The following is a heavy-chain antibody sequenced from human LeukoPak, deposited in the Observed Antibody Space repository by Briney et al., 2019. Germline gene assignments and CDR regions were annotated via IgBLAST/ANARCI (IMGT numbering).Heavy chain of an antibody. CDR1: GFTFSSYS. V-gene: IGHV3-21*01. D-gene: IGHD5-18*01. CDR2: ISSSSSYI. J-gene: IGHJ4*02. Sequence: GGSLRLSCAASGFTFSSYSMNWVRQAPGKGLEWVSSISSSSSYIYYADSVKGRFTISRDNAKNSLYLQMNSLRAEDTAVYYCARDRGYSYGLRPYYFVYWGQGTLVTVSS. CDR3: ARDRGYSYGLRPYYFVY.